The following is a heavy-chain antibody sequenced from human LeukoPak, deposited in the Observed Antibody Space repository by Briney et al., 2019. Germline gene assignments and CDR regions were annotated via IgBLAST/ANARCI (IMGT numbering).Heavy chain of an antibody. CDR3: XRLXXXXTXAXDY. Sequence: GGSLRLSCTASGFNFSYYAMHWVRQAPGKGLAWVALIWFDGSNEYYEDSVKGRFTISRDNSKDTVFLQMNGLTVDDTAVYYCXRLXXXXTXAXDYWGXGSLVSV. V-gene: IGHV3-33*01. CDR2: IWFDGSNE. J-gene: IGHJ4*02. CDR1: GFNFSYYA.